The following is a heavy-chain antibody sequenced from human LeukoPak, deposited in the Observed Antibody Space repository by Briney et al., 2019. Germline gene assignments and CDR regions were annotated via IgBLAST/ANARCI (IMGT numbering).Heavy chain of an antibody. Sequence: GGSLRLSCAASGFTFSSYAMSWVRQAPGKGLEWVSAISENGGAADYADSVRGRFTISRDNSQNTLYQQMNSLRAEDTAVYYCAKRTGVTELYFDHWGQGTLVTVSS. CDR3: AKRTGVTELYFDH. CDR2: ISENGGAA. J-gene: IGHJ4*02. D-gene: IGHD1-7*01. CDR1: GFTFSSYA. V-gene: IGHV3-23*01.